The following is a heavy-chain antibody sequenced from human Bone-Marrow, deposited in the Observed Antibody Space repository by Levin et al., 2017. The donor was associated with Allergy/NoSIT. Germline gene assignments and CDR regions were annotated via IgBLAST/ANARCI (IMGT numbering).Heavy chain of an antibody. Sequence: VASVKVSCKASGYTFTGQYMHWVRQAPGQGLEWMGRINPDSGGTNYAQRFQGRVTMTRDTSISTAYMDLSRLRSDDTAVYYCASSTTGGGMDVWGQGTTVTVSS. CDR3: ASSTTGGGMDV. CDR1: GYTFTGQY. V-gene: IGHV1-2*02. J-gene: IGHJ6*02. CDR2: INPDSGGT. D-gene: IGHD4-17*01.